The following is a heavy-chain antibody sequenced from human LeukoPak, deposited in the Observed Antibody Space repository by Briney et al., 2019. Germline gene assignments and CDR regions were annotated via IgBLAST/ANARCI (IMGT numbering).Heavy chain of an antibody. D-gene: IGHD3-3*01. CDR1: GGSFSSGSYY. V-gene: IGHV4-61*02. Sequence: SQTLSLTCTVSGGSFSSGSYYWSWIRQPAGKGLEWIGRIYTSGSTNYNPSLKSRVTISVDTSKNQFSLKLSSVTAADTAVYYCARSPTAPDFLGYYYYMDVWGKGTTVTVSS. CDR3: ARSPTAPDFLGYYYYMDV. J-gene: IGHJ6*03. CDR2: IYTSGST.